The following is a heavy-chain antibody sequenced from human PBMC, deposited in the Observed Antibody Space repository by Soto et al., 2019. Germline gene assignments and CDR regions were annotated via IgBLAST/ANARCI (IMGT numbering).Heavy chain of an antibody. D-gene: IGHD2-21*02. Sequence: QVQLVESGAGVVQPGRSLRLSCAASGFTFSSYGMHWVRQAPGKGLEWMAVIWYDGSNKYYADSVKGRFTISRDNSKNTLYLQMNSLRAEDTAVYYCARDSGDYSYYFDYWGQGTLVTVSS. CDR3: ARDSGDYSYYFDY. J-gene: IGHJ4*02. V-gene: IGHV3-33*01. CDR2: IWYDGSNK. CDR1: GFTFSSYG.